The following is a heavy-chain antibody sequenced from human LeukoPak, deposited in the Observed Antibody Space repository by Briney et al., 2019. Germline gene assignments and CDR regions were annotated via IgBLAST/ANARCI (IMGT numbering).Heavy chain of an antibody. CDR1: GYTFTSYG. CDR3: ARIAAAGKFDY. D-gene: IGHD6-13*01. V-gene: IGHV1-18*01. Sequence: ASVTVSFTASGYTFTSYGISWVRQAPGQGLEWMGWISAYNGNTNYAQKLQGRVTMTTDTSTSTAYMELRSLRSDDTAVYYCARIAAAGKFDYWGQGTLVTVSS. J-gene: IGHJ4*02. CDR2: ISAYNGNT.